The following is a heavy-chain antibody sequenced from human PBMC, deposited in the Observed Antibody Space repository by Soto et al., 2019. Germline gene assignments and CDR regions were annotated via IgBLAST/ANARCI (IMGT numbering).Heavy chain of an antibody. V-gene: IGHV3-53*01. J-gene: IGHJ4*02. CDR2: IYGGGST. CDR1: GFTVSSNY. Sequence: GGSLRLSCAASGFTVSSNYMSWVRQAPGKGLEWVSVIYGGGSTYYADSVRGRFTISRDNSKNALYLQMNSLRAEDTAVYYCARGRGDYEGYYFDYWGQGTLVTVSS. D-gene: IGHD4-17*01. CDR3: ARGRGDYEGYYFDY.